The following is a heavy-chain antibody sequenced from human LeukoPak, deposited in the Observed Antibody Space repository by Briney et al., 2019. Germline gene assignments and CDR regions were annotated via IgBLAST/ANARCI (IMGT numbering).Heavy chain of an antibody. J-gene: IGHJ5*02. CDR3: IRDFRSADL. CDR1: GFTFSNYW. Sequence: GGSLRLSCVASGFTFSNYWMHWVRQPPGKGLVWVSRIYVDGRTTNYAGSVKGRFTISRDNAKNTVYLEMNSLSVEDTATYYCIRDFRSADLWGQGTLVTVTS. V-gene: IGHV3-74*01. CDR2: IYVDGRTT.